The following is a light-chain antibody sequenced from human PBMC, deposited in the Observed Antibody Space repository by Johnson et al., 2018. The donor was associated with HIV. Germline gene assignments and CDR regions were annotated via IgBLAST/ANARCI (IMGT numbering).Light chain of an antibody. CDR2: DNN. V-gene: IGLV1-51*01. J-gene: IGLJ1*01. CDR3: GTWDSSLSTYV. Sequence: QSVLTQPPSVSAAPGQKVTISCSGSSSNIGNNYVSWYQQFPGTAPKLLIYDNNQRPSGTPDRFSVSKSGTSATLGITGLQTGDEADYYCGTWDSSLSTYVFGSGTKVTVL. CDR1: SSNIGNNY.